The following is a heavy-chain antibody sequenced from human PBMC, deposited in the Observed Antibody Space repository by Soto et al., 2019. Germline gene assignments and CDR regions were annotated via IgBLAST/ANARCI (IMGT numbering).Heavy chain of an antibody. CDR3: ARDPVDGYAFFDY. D-gene: IGHD5-12*01. CDR2: FHNSGNP. V-gene: IGHV4-59*01. CDR1: GGSIRGSH. J-gene: IGHJ4*02. Sequence: SETLSLTCSITGGSIRGSHWNWIWQTPGKGVKKMGYFHNSGNPKYSSSLKSLVTISLDMSERQSSLKLTSVSAADTAVYWCARDPVDGYAFFDYWGQG.